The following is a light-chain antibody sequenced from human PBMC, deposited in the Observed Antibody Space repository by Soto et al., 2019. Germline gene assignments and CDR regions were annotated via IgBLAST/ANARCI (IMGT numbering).Light chain of an antibody. Sequence: EIVMTQSPATLSVSPGERATLSCRASQSVSSNLAWYQQKHGQAPRILIYGASTRATGISATFSGSGSGTQFTLSISSLQSEDFAVYYCQQYNKWPLTFGGGTKVEIK. J-gene: IGKJ4*01. CDR3: QQYNKWPLT. CDR2: GAS. CDR1: QSVSSN. V-gene: IGKV3-15*01.